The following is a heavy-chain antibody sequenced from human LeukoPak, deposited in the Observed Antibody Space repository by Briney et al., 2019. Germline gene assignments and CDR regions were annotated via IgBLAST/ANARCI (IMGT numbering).Heavy chain of an antibody. Sequence: SETLSLTCAVYGGSFSGYYWSWIRQPPGEGREWIGEINHSGSTNYNPSLKSRVTISLDTSKNQFSLKLSSVTAADTAVYYCARGGPRSRGVIDYWGQGTLVTVSS. J-gene: IGHJ4*02. D-gene: IGHD3-10*01. CDR2: INHSGST. V-gene: IGHV4-34*01. CDR3: ARGGPRSRGVIDY. CDR1: GGSFSGYY.